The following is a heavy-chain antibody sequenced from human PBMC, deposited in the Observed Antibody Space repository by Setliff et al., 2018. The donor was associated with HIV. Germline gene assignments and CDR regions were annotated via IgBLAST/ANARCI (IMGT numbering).Heavy chain of an antibody. CDR1: GFTFSSSE. J-gene: IGHJ6*02. CDR3: AREPHELRYFDWLLYPAYYYYGMDV. CDR2: ISSSSNTI. V-gene: IGHV3-48*03. D-gene: IGHD3-9*01. Sequence: GGSLRLSCAASGFTFSSSEMNWVRQAPGKGLEWVSYISSSSNTIYYADSVKGRFTISRDNAKNSLYLQMNSLRAEDTAVYYCAREPHELRYFDWLLYPAYYYYGMDVWGQGTTVTVSS.